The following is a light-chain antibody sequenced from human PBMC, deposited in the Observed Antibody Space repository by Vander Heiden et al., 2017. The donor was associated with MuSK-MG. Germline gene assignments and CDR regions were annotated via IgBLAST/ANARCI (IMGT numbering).Light chain of an antibody. CDR2: PDN. Sequence: SYELTQPPSVAVPPGQTARITGSGDNLGDIYAYWSQTKPGQAPLPAIYPDNNRPSGIPEGFSGSNTGTTATITVSGTQDMDEAYYCCQACDSSTVVFGGGTKLTVL. V-gene: IGLV3-1*01. CDR3: QACDSSTVV. J-gene: IGLJ2*01. CDR1: NLGDIY.